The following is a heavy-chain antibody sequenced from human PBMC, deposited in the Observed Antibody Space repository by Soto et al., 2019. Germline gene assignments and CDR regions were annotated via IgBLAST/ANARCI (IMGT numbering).Heavy chain of an antibody. Sequence: QVQLVQSGAEVKKPGSSVKVSCKASGGTFSSYTISWVRQAPGQGLEWMGRIIPILGIANYAQKFQGRVTITADKSTSTAYMELISMRSEDTAVYYCARDFGNWFDPWGQGTLVTVSS. D-gene: IGHD3-10*01. CDR3: ARDFGNWFDP. J-gene: IGHJ5*02. V-gene: IGHV1-69*08. CDR2: IIPILGIA. CDR1: GGTFSSYT.